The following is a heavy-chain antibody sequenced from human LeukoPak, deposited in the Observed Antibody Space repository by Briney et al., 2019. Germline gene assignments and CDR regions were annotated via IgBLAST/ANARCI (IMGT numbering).Heavy chain of an antibody. D-gene: IGHD5-24*01. V-gene: IGHV3-23*01. J-gene: IGHJ4*02. Sequence: PGGSLRLSCAASGFIFSSHVMSWVRQAPGKGLEWVSAISGSGDITSYADSVKGRFTISRDNSKNTLHLQMNSLRAEDTAVYYCARDGGGGYNQIDFWGQGTLVTVSS. CDR3: ARDGGGGYNQIDF. CDR1: GFIFSSHV. CDR2: ISGSGDIT.